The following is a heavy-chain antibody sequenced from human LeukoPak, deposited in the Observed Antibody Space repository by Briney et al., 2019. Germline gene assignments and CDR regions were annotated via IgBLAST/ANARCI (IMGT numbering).Heavy chain of an antibody. V-gene: IGHV1-69*06. CDR2: IIPIFGTA. D-gene: IGHD6-19*01. CDR3: ARGLQENLAWLTAFSAFDI. J-gene: IGHJ3*02. Sequence: SVKVSCKASGGTFSSYAISWVRQAPGQGLEWMGGIIPIFGTANYAQKFQGRVTITADKSTSTAYMELSSLRSDDTAVYYCARGLQENLAWLTAFSAFDIWGQGTMVTVSS. CDR1: GGTFSSYA.